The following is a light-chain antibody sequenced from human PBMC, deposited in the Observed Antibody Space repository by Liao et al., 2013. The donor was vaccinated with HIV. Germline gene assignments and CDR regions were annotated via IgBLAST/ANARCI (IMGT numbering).Light chain of an antibody. J-gene: IGLJ2*01. CDR2: YDN. Sequence: SYELTQPPSVSVAPGETARIACGGNNIGGKSVHWYQQRPGQAPVLVIYYDNERPSGIPERFSGSNSENTATLTISRVEAGDEADYFCQVWDSSSFHVVFGGGTTLTVL. V-gene: IGLV3-21*01. CDR1: NIGGKS. CDR3: QVWDSSSFHVV.